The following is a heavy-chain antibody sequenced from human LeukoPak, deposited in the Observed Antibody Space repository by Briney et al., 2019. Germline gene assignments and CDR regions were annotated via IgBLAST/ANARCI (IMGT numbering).Heavy chain of an antibody. CDR2: ISYDGSNK. CDR3: AKKVGGVYGFDF. V-gene: IGHV3-30*18. J-gene: IGHJ3*01. D-gene: IGHD3-16*01. Sequence: GGSLRLSCAASGFTFSSYGMHWVRQAPGKGLEWVAVISYDGSNKYYADSVKGRFTISRDNSKNTLYLQMNSLRAEDTAVYYCAKKVGGVYGFDFWGQGTMVTVSS. CDR1: GFTFSSYG.